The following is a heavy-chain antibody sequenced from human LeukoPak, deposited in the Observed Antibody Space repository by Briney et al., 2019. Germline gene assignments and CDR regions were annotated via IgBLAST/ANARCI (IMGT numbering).Heavy chain of an antibody. CDR2: SGSGGSP. J-gene: IGHJ4*02. D-gene: IGHD6-19*01. CDR3: AKGGSGWYPGFDY. V-gene: IGHV3-23*01. Sequence: PGGSLRLSCAASGFTFRTHLMHWVRQAPGKGLEWVSTSGSGGSPFYADSVKGRFTISRDNSRNTLYLQMNSLRVEDTAVYYCAKGGSGWYPGFDYWGQGILVSVSS. CDR1: GFTFRTHL.